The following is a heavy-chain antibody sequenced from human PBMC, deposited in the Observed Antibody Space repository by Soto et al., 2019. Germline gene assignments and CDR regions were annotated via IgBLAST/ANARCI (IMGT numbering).Heavy chain of an antibody. CDR1: GFTFGGYA. J-gene: IGHJ6*02. D-gene: IGHD2-2*01. CDR2: IRSKAYGGTT. CDR3: TRYQYQLLSVHYYGMDV. Sequence: PGGSLRLSCTASGFTFGGYAMSWVRQAPGKGLEWVGFIRSKAYGGTTEYAASVKGRFTISRDDSKSIAYLQMNSLKTEDTAVYYCTRYQYQLLSVHYYGMDVWGQGTTVTVSS. V-gene: IGHV3-49*04.